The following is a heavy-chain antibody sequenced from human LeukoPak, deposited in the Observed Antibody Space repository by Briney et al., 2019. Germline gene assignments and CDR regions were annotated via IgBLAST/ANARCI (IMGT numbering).Heavy chain of an antibody. V-gene: IGHV3-21*05. D-gene: IGHD6-13*01. CDR3: ATSIAAAGEFDY. CDR2: ISSSSSYT. CDR1: GFTFSSYS. J-gene: IGHJ4*02. Sequence: PGGSLRLSCAASGFTFSSYSMNWVRQAPGKGLEWVSYISSSSSYTNYADSVKGRFTISRDNAKNSLYLQMNSLRAEDTAVYYCATSIAAAGEFDYWGQGTLVTVSS.